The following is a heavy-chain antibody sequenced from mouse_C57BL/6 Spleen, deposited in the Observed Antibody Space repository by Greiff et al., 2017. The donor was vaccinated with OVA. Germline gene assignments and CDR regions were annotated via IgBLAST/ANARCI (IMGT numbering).Heavy chain of an antibody. CDR3: ARVKGNWHYYAMDY. CDR1: GYSITSGYY. D-gene: IGHD4-1*01. Sequence: DVQLQESGPGLVKPSQSLSLTCSVTGYSITSGYYWNWIRQFPGNKLEWMGYISYDGSNNYNPSLKNRISITRDTSKNQFFLKLNSVTTEDTATYYCARVKGNWHYYAMDYWGQGTSVTVSS. CDR2: ISYDGSN. J-gene: IGHJ4*01. V-gene: IGHV3-6*01.